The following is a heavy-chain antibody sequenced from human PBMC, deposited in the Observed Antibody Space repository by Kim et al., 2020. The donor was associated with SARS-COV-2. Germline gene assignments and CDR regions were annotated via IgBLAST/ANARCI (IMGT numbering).Heavy chain of an antibody. J-gene: IGHJ6*03. Sequence: GGSLRLSCAASGFTFGDYAMHWVRQAPGKGLEWVSGISWNSGSIGYADSVKGRFTISRDNAKNSLYLQMNSLRAEDTALYYCAKDNGPPSIRTLYYYYMDVLGKGTTVTVSS. CDR3: AKDNGPPSIRTLYYYYMDV. CDR1: GFTFGDYA. CDR2: ISWNSGSI. V-gene: IGHV3-9*01.